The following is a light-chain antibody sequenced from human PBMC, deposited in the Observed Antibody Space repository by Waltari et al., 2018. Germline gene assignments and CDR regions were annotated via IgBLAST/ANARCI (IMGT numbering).Light chain of an antibody. V-gene: IGLV2-8*01. CDR1: GSGGS. CDR2: EGS. Sequence: QSALTQPPSASGSPGQSVTISCTGTGSGGSVSWYQQLPGKAPKLLIFEGSKRPSGGPDRFSGSKSGNTASLTVSGLQAEDEGDYYCSSDAVSNNFYDFGSGTKVTVL. J-gene: IGLJ1*01. CDR3: SSDAVSNNFYD.